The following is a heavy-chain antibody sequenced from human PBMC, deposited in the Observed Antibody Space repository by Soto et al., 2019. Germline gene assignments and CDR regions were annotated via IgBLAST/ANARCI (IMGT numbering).Heavy chain of an antibody. CDR3: ARVVVAAPGEYYYYYMDV. V-gene: IGHV1-69*02. J-gene: IGHJ6*03. CDR2: IIPILGIA. Sequence: GASVKVSCKASGGTFSSYTISWVRQAPGQGLEWMGRIIPILGIANYAQKFQGRVTITADKSTSTAYMELSSLRSEDTAVYYCARVVVAAPGEYYYYYMDVWGKGTTVTVSS. D-gene: IGHD2-15*01. CDR1: GGTFSSYT.